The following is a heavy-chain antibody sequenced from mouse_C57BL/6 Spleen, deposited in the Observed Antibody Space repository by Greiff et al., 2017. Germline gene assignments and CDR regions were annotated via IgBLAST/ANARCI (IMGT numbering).Heavy chain of an antibody. Sequence: EVKLMESGGGLVKPGGSLKLSCAASGFTFSSYAMSWVRQTPEKGLEWVANICDGGSYIYYPDNVKGRFTLSRDNAKKNLYLQMSHQKSEYTAMYYCERDDYGSRRGMDYWGQGTSVTVSS. CDR2: ICDGGSYI. CDR3: ERDDYGSRRGMDY. J-gene: IGHJ4*01. V-gene: IGHV5-4*01. D-gene: IGHD1-1*01. CDR1: GFTFSSYA.